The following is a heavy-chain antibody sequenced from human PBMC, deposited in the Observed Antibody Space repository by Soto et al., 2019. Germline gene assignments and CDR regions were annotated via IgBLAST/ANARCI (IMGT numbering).Heavy chain of an antibody. CDR1: GGSISSYY. Sequence: SETLSLTCTVSGGSISSYYWSWIRQPPGKGLEWIGYIYYSGSTNYNPSLKSRVTISVDTSKNQFSLKLSSVTAADTAVYYCARHGTGTTLGWFDPWGQGTLVTVSS. J-gene: IGHJ5*02. V-gene: IGHV4-59*08. CDR3: ARHGTGTTLGWFDP. D-gene: IGHD1-1*01. CDR2: IYYSGST.